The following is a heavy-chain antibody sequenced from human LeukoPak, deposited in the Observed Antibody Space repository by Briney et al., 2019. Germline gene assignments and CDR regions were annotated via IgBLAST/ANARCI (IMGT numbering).Heavy chain of an antibody. CDR1: GGSISSNGYY. D-gene: IGHD1-26*01. V-gene: IGHV4-39*01. J-gene: IGHJ3*02. Sequence: SETLSLTRTVSGGSISSNGYYWGWIRQPPGKGLEWIGSFYYTGSTFYSPSLKSRVTISVDTSKNQFSLKLSSVTAADTAVYYCARRSGTYHAFDIWGQGTMVTVSS. CDR3: ARRSGTYHAFDI. CDR2: FYYTGST.